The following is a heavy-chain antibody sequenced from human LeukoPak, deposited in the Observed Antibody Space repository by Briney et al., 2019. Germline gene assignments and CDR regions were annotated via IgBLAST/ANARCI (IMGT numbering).Heavy chain of an antibody. J-gene: IGHJ6*02. V-gene: IGHV3-7*01. CDR1: GFTFRDYW. CDR2: IQSDGNEK. Sequence: GGSLRLSCGASGFTFRDYWMSWVRQAPGKGLEWVVNIQSDGNEKNYIDSVQGRFTISRDNAKTSLYLQMNSLRAEDTAVYYCARDSTVATYYGVDVWGQGTTVTVSS. D-gene: IGHD6-19*01. CDR3: ARDSTVATYYGVDV.